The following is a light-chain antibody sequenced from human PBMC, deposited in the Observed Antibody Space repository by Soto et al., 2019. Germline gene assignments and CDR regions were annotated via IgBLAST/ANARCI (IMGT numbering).Light chain of an antibody. J-gene: IGLJ1*01. CDR3: SSYTSSSIDYV. Sequence: QSALTQPASVSGSPGQSITISCTGTSSDVGGYNYVSWYQQHPGKAPKLMIYEVSNRPSGVSNRFSGSKSGNTASLTISGLQAXXXXXYYCSSYTSSSIDYVFGTGTKLTVL. CDR1: SSDVGGYNY. CDR2: EVS. V-gene: IGLV2-14*01.